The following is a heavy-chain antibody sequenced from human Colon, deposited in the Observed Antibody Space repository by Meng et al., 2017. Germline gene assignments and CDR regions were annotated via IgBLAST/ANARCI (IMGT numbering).Heavy chain of an antibody. CDR2: IIPIFGTA. CDR1: GCTFSSYA. CDR3: ARDGLDAAGREEAGWFDI. D-gene: IGHD6-13*01. V-gene: IGHV1-69*05. J-gene: IGHJ3*02. Sequence: SVNVSCMASGCTFSSYAISWVRQAPGQGLEWMGGIIPIFGTANYAQKFQGRVTITTDESTSTAYMELSSLRSEDTAVYYCARDGLDAAGREEAGWFDIWGQGTMVTVSS.